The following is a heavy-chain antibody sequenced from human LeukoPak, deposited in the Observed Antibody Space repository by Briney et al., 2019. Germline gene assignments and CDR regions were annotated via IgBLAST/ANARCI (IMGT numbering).Heavy chain of an antibody. CDR1: GYTFTSYD. CDR2: MNPNSGNT. J-gene: IGHJ4*02. D-gene: IGHD6-13*01. V-gene: IGHV1-8*03. Sequence: ASVKVSCKASGYTFTSYDINWVRQATGQGLKWMGWMNPNSGNTGYAQKFQGRVTITRNTSISTAYMELSSLRSEDTAVYYCATGIAARYYFDYWGQGTLVTVSS. CDR3: ATGIAARYYFDY.